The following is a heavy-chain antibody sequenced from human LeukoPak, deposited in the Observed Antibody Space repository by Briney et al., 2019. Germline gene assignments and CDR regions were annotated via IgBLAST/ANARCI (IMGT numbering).Heavy chain of an antibody. CDR3: ARDCCGYETFDY. CDR2: IDPSDSYT. J-gene: IGHJ4*02. CDR1: GYSFTSYW. Sequence: GESLKISCKGSGYSFTSYWISWVRQMPGKGLEWMGRIDPSDSYTNYSPSFQGHVTISADKSISTAYMELSRLRSDDTAVYYCARDCCGYETFDYWGQGTLVTVSS. V-gene: IGHV5-10-1*01. D-gene: IGHD5-12*01.